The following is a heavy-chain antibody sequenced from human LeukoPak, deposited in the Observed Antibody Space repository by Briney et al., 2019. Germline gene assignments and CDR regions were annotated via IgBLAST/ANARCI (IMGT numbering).Heavy chain of an antibody. Sequence: WVANLDPEGSDDFYLDSVRGRFSISRDNAKNTLYLQMNSLRAEDTAVYYCARGRGATIDFWGQGTLVTVSS. CDR2: LDPEGSDD. D-gene: IGHD3-10*01. V-gene: IGHV3-7*01. J-gene: IGHJ4*02. CDR3: ARGRGATIDF.